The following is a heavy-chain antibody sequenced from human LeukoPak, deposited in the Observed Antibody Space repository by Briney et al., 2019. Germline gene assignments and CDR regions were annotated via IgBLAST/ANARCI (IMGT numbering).Heavy chain of an antibody. CDR3: ARHLGDHYDSRAYDY. Sequence: GESLKISCKGSGYSFTSYWIGWVRQMPGKGLEWMGIIYPGDSDTRYSPSFQGQVTISADRSISTAYLQWSSLKASDTAMYYCARHLGDHYDSRAYDYWGQGTLVTVSS. CDR2: IYPGDSDT. CDR1: GYSFTSYW. D-gene: IGHD3-22*01. J-gene: IGHJ4*02. V-gene: IGHV5-51*01.